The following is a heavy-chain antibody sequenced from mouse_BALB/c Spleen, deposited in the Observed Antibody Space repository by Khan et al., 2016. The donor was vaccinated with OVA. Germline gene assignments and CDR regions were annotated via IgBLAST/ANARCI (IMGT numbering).Heavy chain of an antibody. CDR2: ISYSGST. D-gene: IGHD2-5*01. J-gene: IGHJ4*01. CDR1: GYSITSDYA. Sequence: EVQLQESGPGLVKPSQSLSLTCTVTGYSITSDYAWNWIRQFPGNKLELMGYISYSGSTNYNPALKSRISITRDTSKNQFFLQLNSVTTEDTVTYYCERDSTRYHYAMDYWGQGTSVTVSS. CDR3: ERDSTRYHYAMDY. V-gene: IGHV3-2*02.